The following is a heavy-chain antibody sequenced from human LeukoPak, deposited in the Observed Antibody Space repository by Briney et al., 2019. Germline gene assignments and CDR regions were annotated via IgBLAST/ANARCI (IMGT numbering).Heavy chain of an antibody. CDR1: GYTFTSYY. J-gene: IGHJ4*02. CDR3: ARDKYCSSTSCYHFDY. Sequence: ASVKVSCKASGYTFTSYYMHWVRQAPGHGLEWMGIINPSGGSTSYAQKFQGRVTVTRDTSTSTVYMELSSLRSEDTAVYYCARDKYCSSTSCYHFDYWGQGTLVTVSS. D-gene: IGHD2-2*01. CDR2: INPSGGST. V-gene: IGHV1-46*01.